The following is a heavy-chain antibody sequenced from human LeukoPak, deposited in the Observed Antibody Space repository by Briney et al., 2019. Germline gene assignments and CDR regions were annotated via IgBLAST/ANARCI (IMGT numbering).Heavy chain of an antibody. CDR1: GGSISSSSYY. D-gene: IGHD3-22*01. CDR2: IYYSGST. Sequence: KSSETLSLTCTVSGGSISSSSYYWGWIRQPPGKGLEWIGSIYYSGSTYYNPSLKSRVTISVDTSKNQFSLKLSSVTAADTAVYYCARFSEYSHSSVHYLDYWGQGTLVSVSS. J-gene: IGHJ4*02. CDR3: ARFSEYSHSSVHYLDY. V-gene: IGHV4-39*07.